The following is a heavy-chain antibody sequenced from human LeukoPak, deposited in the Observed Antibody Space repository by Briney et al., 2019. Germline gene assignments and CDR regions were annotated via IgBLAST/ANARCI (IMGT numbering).Heavy chain of an antibody. J-gene: IGHJ4*02. CDR3: ARDLYDSSGYYYRYYFDY. Sequence: ASVKVSCKASGGTFSSYAISWVRQAPGQGLEWMGRIIPIFGTANYAQKFQGRVTITTDESTSTAYMELSSLRSEDTAVYYRARDLYDSSGYYYRYYFDYWGQGTLVTVSS. D-gene: IGHD3-22*01. CDR1: GGTFSSYA. V-gene: IGHV1-69*05. CDR2: IIPIFGTA.